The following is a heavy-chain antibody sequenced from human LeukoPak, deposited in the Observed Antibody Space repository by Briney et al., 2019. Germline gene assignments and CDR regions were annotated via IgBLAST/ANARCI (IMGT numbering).Heavy chain of an antibody. CDR3: ARDEVETGGFDY. CDR1: GGSISSSSYY. V-gene: IGHV4-39*07. Sequence: SETLSLTCTVSGGSISSSSYYWGWIRQPPGKGLEWFGSIYYSGSTYYNPSLKSRVTISVDTSKNQFSLKLSSVTAADTAVYYCARDEVETGGFDYWGQGTLVTVSS. J-gene: IGHJ4*02. D-gene: IGHD5-24*01. CDR2: IYYSGST.